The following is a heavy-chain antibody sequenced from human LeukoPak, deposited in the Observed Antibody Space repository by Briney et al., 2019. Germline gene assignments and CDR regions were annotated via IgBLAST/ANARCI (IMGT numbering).Heavy chain of an antibody. J-gene: IGHJ4*02. CDR1: GDSVSSNSAA. V-gene: IGHV6-1*01. CDR2: TYYRSKWYN. CDR3: AREGGHGYNREFDY. Sequence: SQTLSLTCAISGDSVSSNSAAWNWIRQSPSRGLEWLGRTYYRSKWYNDYAVSVKSRITINPDASKNQFSLQLKSVTPEDTAVYYCAREGGHGYNREFDYWGQGTLVTVSS. D-gene: IGHD5-24*01.